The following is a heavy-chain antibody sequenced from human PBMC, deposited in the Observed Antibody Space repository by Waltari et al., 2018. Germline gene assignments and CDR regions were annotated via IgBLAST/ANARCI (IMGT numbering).Heavy chain of an antibody. J-gene: IGHJ4*02. CDR2: IYTSGST. D-gene: IGHD6-19*01. Sequence: QVQLQESGPGLVKPSQTLSLTCTVSGGSISSGRYYWSWIRQPAGKGLEWIGRIYTSGSTNYNPTLKSRVTRSVDTSKNQFSLKLSSGTAADTAVYDCAREAPGIAVAWGIDYWGQGTLVTVSS. CDR1: GGSISSGRYY. V-gene: IGHV4-61*02. CDR3: AREAPGIAVAWGIDY.